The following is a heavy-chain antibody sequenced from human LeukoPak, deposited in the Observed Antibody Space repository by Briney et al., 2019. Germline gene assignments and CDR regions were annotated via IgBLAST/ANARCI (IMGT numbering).Heavy chain of an antibody. CDR1: GYTFTSYG. CDR2: ISAYNGNT. Sequence: ASVTVSCKASGYTFTSYGISWVRQAPGQGLEWMGWISAYNGNTNYAQKLQGRVTMTTDTSTSTAYMELRSLRSDDTAVYYCARLRFLEWLLYMDYWGQGTLVTVSS. D-gene: IGHD3-3*01. CDR3: ARLRFLEWLLYMDY. V-gene: IGHV1-18*01. J-gene: IGHJ4*02.